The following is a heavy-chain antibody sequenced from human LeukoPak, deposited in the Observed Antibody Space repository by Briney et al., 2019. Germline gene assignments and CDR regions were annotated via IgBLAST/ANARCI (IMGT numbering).Heavy chain of an antibody. Sequence: GESLKISCKGSGYSFTSYWIGWVRQMPGKGLEWMGIIYPGDSDTRYSPSFQGQVTISADKSISTAYLQWSSLKASDTAMYYCARLWGRGCYGSGSYWFDPWGQGTLVTVSS. CDR3: ARLWGRGCYGSGSYWFDP. V-gene: IGHV5-51*01. CDR1: GYSFTSYW. J-gene: IGHJ5*02. CDR2: IYPGDSDT. D-gene: IGHD3-10*01.